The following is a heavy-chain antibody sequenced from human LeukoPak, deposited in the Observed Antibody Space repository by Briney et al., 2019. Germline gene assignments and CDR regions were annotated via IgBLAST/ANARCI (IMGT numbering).Heavy chain of an antibody. D-gene: IGHD3-9*01. V-gene: IGHV4-34*01. Sequence: SETLSLTCAVYGGSFSGYYWSWIRQPPGKGLEWIGEINHSGSTNYNPSLKSRVTISVDASKNQFSLKLSSVTAADTAVYYCASPPPLTGYYYYYGMDVWGQGTTDTVSS. J-gene: IGHJ6*02. CDR3: ASPPPLTGYYYYYGMDV. CDR1: GGSFSGYY. CDR2: INHSGST.